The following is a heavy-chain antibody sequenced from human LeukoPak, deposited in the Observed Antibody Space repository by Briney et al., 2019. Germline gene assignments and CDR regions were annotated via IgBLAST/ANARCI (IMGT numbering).Heavy chain of an antibody. J-gene: IGHJ4*02. D-gene: IGHD6-19*01. Sequence: PGGSLRLSCVASGFTFRDFAMDWVRQAPGKGLEFISATSTDGGSTYYANSVKDRFTISRDNSKNTLYLQMGSLRTEDTAIYYCARDKAFGSRGWYFDYFDYWGQGTLVTVSS. CDR1: GFTFRDFA. CDR3: ARDKAFGSRGWYFDYFDY. CDR2: TSTDGGST. V-gene: IGHV3-64*01.